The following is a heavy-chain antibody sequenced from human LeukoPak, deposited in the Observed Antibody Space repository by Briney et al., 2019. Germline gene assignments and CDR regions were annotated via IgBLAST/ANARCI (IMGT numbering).Heavy chain of an antibody. CDR3: ARDRNWFDP. V-gene: IGHV4-59*01. Sequence: PSETLSLTCTVSGGSISSYYWSWIRQPPGKGLEWIGYIYYSGSTNYNPSLKSRVTISVDTSKNQFSLELSSVTAADTAVYYCARDRNWFDPWGQGTLVTVSS. J-gene: IGHJ5*02. CDR2: IYYSGST. CDR1: GGSISSYY.